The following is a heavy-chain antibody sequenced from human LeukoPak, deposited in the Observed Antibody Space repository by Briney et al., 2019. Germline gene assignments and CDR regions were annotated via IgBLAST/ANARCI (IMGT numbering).Heavy chain of an antibody. J-gene: IGHJ4*02. Sequence: GGSLRLSCAASGFTFSSYAMHWVRQAPGKGLEWVAVISHDGSNKYYADSVKGRFTISRDNSKNTLYLQMNSLRAEDTAVYYCAREQFTMIVVVITAGMDYWGQGTLVTVSS. V-gene: IGHV3-30-3*01. D-gene: IGHD3-22*01. CDR1: GFTFSSYA. CDR3: AREQFTMIVVVITAGMDY. CDR2: ISHDGSNK.